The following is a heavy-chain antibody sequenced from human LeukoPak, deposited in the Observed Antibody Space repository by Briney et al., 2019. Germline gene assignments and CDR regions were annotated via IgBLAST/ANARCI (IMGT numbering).Heavy chain of an antibody. CDR1: GVSISTYY. V-gene: IGHV4-4*07. J-gene: IGHJ4*02. CDR3: ARDRCSSASCYTKGFDY. D-gene: IGHD2-2*01. CDR2: LHTSGST. Sequence: SETLSLTCTVSGVSISTYYWSWVRQPAGKGLKWIGRLHTSGSTNYNPSLKSRVTMSVDTSKNQFSLKLSSVTAADTAVYHCARDRCSSASCYTKGFDYWGQGTLVTVSS.